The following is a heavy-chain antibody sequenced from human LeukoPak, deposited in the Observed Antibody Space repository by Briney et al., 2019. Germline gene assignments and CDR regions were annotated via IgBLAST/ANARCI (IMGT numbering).Heavy chain of an antibody. V-gene: IGHV3-64D*06. J-gene: IGHJ4*02. CDR1: GFTLSRYG. Sequence: GGSLRLSCSASGFTLSRYGMHWVRHAPGKVLEYVSGISSNGGSTNYADSVKGRFTISRDDSKNTLHLQMSSLRAEDTAVYYCVKGYCSSISCSLIDYGGQGTLVTVSS. CDR3: VKGYCSSISCSLIDY. D-gene: IGHD2-2*01. CDR2: ISSNGGST.